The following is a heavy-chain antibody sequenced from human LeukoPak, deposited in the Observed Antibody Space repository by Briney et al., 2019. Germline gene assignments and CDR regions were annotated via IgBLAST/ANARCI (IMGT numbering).Heavy chain of an antibody. CDR2: ISGSGGST. CDR1: GLTFSSYA. CDR3: AKDQDPYSGSYDYFDS. V-gene: IGHV3-23*01. Sequence: GGSLRLSCAASGLTFSSYAMSWVRQAPGKGLEWVSAISGSGGSTYYADSVKGRFTISRDNSKNTLYLQMNSLRAEDTAVYYCAKDQDPYSGSYDYFDSWGQGTLVTVSS. D-gene: IGHD1-26*01. J-gene: IGHJ4*02.